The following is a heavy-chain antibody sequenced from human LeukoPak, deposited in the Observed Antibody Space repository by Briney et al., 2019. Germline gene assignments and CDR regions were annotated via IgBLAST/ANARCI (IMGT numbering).Heavy chain of an antibody. J-gene: IGHJ4*02. D-gene: IGHD3-9*01. Sequence: ASVKVSCKVSGYILTELSMHWVRQAPGKGLEWMGGFDPEDGETIYAQKFQGRVTMTEDTSTDTVYMELSSLRSEDTAFYYCATVSLLISGAYYDILTGGYYFHYWGQGTLVTVSS. V-gene: IGHV1-24*01. CDR2: FDPEDGET. CDR3: ATVSLLISGAYYDILTGGYYFHY. CDR1: GYILTELS.